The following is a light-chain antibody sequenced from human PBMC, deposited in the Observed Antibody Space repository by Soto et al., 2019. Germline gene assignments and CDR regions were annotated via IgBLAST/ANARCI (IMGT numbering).Light chain of an antibody. Sequence: SVLTQPTSVSGSPGQSITISCTGNHNDIGTYDYVSWYQQHPGKVPRLLIYGVRNRPPGISSRFFGSKTGLTASLTISRLQAEDEADYYCSSFTSNRLYVFGLGTKVTVL. CDR1: HNDIGTYDY. V-gene: IGLV2-14*01. CDR3: SSFTSNRLYV. J-gene: IGLJ1*01. CDR2: GVR.